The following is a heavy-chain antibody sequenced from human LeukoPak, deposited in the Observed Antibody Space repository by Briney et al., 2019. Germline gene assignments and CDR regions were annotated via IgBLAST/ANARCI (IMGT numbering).Heavy chain of an antibody. CDR1: GYTFTSYD. D-gene: IGHD6-13*01. Sequence: GASVKVSCKASGYTFTSYDINWVRQATGQGLEWMGWMNPYGGNTGYAQKFQGRVTMTRNTSISTAYMELSSLRSEDTAVYYCARWGIAAAGTYLVRSLEVDDSWGQGTLVTVSS. V-gene: IGHV1-8*01. J-gene: IGHJ4*02. CDR3: ARWGIAAAGTYLVRSLEVDDS. CDR2: MNPYGGNT.